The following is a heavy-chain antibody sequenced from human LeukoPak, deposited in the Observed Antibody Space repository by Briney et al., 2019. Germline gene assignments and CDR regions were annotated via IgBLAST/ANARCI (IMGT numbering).Heavy chain of an antibody. J-gene: IGHJ4*02. CDR1: GYTFTGHY. CDR2: INPSGGVT. V-gene: IGHV1-2*02. D-gene: IGHD3-22*01. CDR3: ARAMHSNSGYNYVTFDY. Sequence: ASVKVSCKASGYTFTGHYIHWVRQAPGQGLEWMGWINPSGGVTNYAQNFQGRVTMTRDTSISTAYMELSRLRSDDTAVYYCARAMHSNSGYNYVTFDYWGQGALATVPS.